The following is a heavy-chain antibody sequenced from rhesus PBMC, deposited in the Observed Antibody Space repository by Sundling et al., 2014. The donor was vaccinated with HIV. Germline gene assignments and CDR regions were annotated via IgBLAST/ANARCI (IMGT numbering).Heavy chain of an antibody. CDR3: ARVNIAVVGTSGLDS. CDR1: GFSLSTSGMG. J-gene: IGHJ6*01. CDR2: IYWDDDK. V-gene: IGHV2S1*01. Sequence: QVTLKESGPALVKPTQTLTLTCTFSGFSLSTSGMGVAWIRQPPGKALEWLGRIYWDDDKYYTTSLKSRLTISKDTSKNQVVLTMTNVDPVDTATYYCARVNIAVVGTSGLDSWGQGVVVTVSS. D-gene: IGHD6-25*01.